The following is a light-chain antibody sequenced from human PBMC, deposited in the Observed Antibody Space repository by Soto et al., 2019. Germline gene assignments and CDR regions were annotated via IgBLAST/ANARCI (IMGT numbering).Light chain of an antibody. J-gene: IGKJ1*01. CDR1: ESVKSW. CDR2: KAS. Sequence: DIQMTQSPSTLSASIGDRVTITCRASESVKSWLAWYQQKAGKAPKFLIYKASTLESGVPSRFSGSGSGTEFTLTISSLRPDDFATYYCQQYNDYSAWTFGQGTKVDIK. CDR3: QQYNDYSAWT. V-gene: IGKV1-5*03.